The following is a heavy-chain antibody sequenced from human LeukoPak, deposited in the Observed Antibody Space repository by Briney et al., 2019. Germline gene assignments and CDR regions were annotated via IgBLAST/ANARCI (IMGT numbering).Heavy chain of an antibody. Sequence: SETLSLTCAVYGGSFSDYYWSWIRQPPGKGLEWIGEINPRGSTNYSPSLKGRVTISVDTSKKQFSLKLSSVAAADTAVYFCARVGYRYVINDWSRTGLGAYPTKYYYHMDVWDKGTTVTVSS. CDR3: ARVGYRYVINDWSRTGLGAYPTKYYYHMDV. CDR1: GGSFSDYY. CDR2: INPRGST. D-gene: IGHD5-18*01. V-gene: IGHV4-34*01. J-gene: IGHJ6*03.